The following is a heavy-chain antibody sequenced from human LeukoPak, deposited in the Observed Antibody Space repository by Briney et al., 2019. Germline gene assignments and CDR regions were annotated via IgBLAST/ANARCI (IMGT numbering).Heavy chain of an antibody. CDR1: GFTFSSYA. V-gene: IGHV3-23*01. D-gene: IGHD6-19*01. CDR2: ISGSGGST. CDR3: SKLAQWLVRAWFDP. Sequence: PGGSLRLSCAASGFTFSSYAMSWVRQAPGKGLEWVSAISGSGGSTYYADSVKGRFTISRDNSKNTLYLQMNSLRAEDTAVYDCSKLAQWLVRAWFDPWGQGTLVTVSS. J-gene: IGHJ5*02.